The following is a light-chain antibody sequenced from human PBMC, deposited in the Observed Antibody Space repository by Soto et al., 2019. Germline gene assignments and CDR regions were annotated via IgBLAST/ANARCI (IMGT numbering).Light chain of an antibody. Sequence: VLTQSPDTLSLSPGERTTLSCRASQNIRGNELAWYQQKPGQPPRLLIYRGSSRAPGIPDRFSGRGSGTEFTLTISRLEPEDFAGYYCQDYGTSAPWTFGQGT. CDR2: RGS. J-gene: IGKJ1*01. CDR1: QNIRGNE. CDR3: QDYGTSAPWT. V-gene: IGKV3-20*01.